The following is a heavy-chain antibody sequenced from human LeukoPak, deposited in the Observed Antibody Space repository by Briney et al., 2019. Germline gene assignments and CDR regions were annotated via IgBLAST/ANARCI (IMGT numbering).Heavy chain of an antibody. CDR3: AREPYGGNSHYYYGMNV. CDR2: IIPILGIA. V-gene: IGHV1-69*04. Sequence: SVKVSCKASGGTFSSYAISWVRQAPGQGLEWMGRIIPILGIANYAQKFQGRVTITADKSTSTAYMELSSLRSEDTAVYYCAREPYGGNSHYYYGMNVWGQGTTVTVSS. D-gene: IGHD4-23*01. J-gene: IGHJ6*02. CDR1: GGTFSSYA.